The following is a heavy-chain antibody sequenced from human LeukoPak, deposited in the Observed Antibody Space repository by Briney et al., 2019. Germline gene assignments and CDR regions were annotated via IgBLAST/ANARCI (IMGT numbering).Heavy chain of an antibody. CDR3: ARDTYYYGSGTYYFNY. CDR1: GFNFDDYV. D-gene: IGHD3-10*01. Sequence: GGSLRLSCAASGFNFDDYVMSWVRQAPGKGLEWVSGINWNGGSRGYADSVKGRFTISRDNAKNSLYLQMNSLRAEDTAVYYCARDTYYYGSGTYYFNYWGQGTLVTVSS. V-gene: IGHV3-20*04. J-gene: IGHJ4*02. CDR2: INWNGGSR.